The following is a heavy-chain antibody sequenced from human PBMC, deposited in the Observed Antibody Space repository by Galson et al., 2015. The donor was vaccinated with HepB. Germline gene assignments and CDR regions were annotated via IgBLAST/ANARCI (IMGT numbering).Heavy chain of an antibody. D-gene: IGHD6-19*01. CDR1: GFTFSSYS. CDR3: ARSPSSGSKWLVLGGYNFDY. J-gene: IGHJ4*02. CDR2: ISSSSSYI. Sequence: SLRLSCAASGFTFSSYSMNWVRQAPGKGLEWVSSISSSSSYIYYADSVKGRFTISRDNAKNSLYLQMNSLRAEDTAVYYCARSPSSGSKWLVLGGYNFDYWGQGTLVTVSS. V-gene: IGHV3-21*01.